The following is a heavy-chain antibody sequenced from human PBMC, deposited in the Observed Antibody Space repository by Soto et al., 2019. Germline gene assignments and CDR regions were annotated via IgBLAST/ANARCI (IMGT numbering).Heavy chain of an antibody. D-gene: IGHD4-17*01. CDR1: GYTFTGYY. CDR3: ARVMTTVSTGYGMDV. V-gene: IGHV1-2*04. J-gene: IGHJ6*02. Sequence: QVQLVQSGAEVKKPGASVKVSCKASGYTFTGYYMHWVRQAPGQGLEWMGWINPNSGGTNYAQKFQGWVTMTRDTAISTAYMELSRRKSDAKAGYYGARVMTTVSTGYGMDVWGQGTPVTGS. CDR2: INPNSGGT.